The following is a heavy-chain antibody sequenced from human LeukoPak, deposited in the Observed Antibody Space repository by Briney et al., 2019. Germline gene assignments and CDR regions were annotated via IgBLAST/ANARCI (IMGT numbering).Heavy chain of an antibody. CDR2: INHSGST. D-gene: IGHD5-18*01. CDR1: GGSFSGYY. V-gene: IGHV4-34*01. CDR3: VCVDTASYFDY. Sequence: SETLSLTCAVYGGSFSGYYWSWIRQPPGKGLEWIGEINHSGSTNYNPSLKSRVTISVDTSKNQFSLKLSSVTAADMAVYYCVCVDTASYFDYWGQGTLVTVSS. J-gene: IGHJ4*02.